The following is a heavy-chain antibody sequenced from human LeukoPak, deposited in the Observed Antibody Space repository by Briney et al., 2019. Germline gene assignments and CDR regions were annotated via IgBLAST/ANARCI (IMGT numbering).Heavy chain of an antibody. Sequence: SVKVSCKASGYTFTSYAISWVRQAPGQGLEWMGGIIPIFGTANYAQKFQGRVTITADESTSTAYMELSSLRSEDTAVYYCARAWSLPYFDYWGQGTLVTVSS. CDR2: IIPIFGTA. V-gene: IGHV1-69*13. J-gene: IGHJ4*02. D-gene: IGHD2-15*01. CDR1: GYTFTSYA. CDR3: ARAWSLPYFDY.